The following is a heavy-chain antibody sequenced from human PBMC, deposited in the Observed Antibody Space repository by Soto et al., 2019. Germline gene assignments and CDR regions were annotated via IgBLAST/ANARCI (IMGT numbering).Heavy chain of an antibody. CDR2: ISGSGGST. D-gene: IGHD3-3*01. CDR1: GCTFSSYA. Sequence: GGSLRLSCAASGCTFSSYAMSLVRPAPGKGLEWVSAISGSGGSTYYADSVKGRFTISRDNSKNTLYLQMNSLRAEDTAVYYCATYYDFWSGYWLDYWGQGTLVTVSS. V-gene: IGHV3-23*01. J-gene: IGHJ4*02. CDR3: ATYYDFWSGYWLDY.